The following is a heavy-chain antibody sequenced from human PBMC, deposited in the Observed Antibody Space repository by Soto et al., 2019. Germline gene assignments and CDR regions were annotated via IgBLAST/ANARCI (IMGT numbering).Heavy chain of an antibody. CDR1: GFTFSSYA. J-gene: IGHJ4*02. CDR3: AKDPIVMVPPRLFDY. Sequence: GSLRLSCAASGFTFSSYAMSWVRQAPGKGLEWVSAISGSGGSTYCADSVKGRFTISRDNSKNTLYLQMNSLRAEDTAVYYCAKDPIVMVPPRLFDYWGQGTLVTVSS. D-gene: IGHD3-22*01. V-gene: IGHV3-23*01. CDR2: ISGSGGST.